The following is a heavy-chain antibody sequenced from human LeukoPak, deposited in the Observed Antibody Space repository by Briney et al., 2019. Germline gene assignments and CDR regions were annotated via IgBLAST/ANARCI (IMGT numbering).Heavy chain of an antibody. Sequence: GGSLRLSXAASGFTFSSYGMHWVRQAPGKGLEWVAVIWYDGSNKYYADSVKGRFTISRDNSKNTLYLQMNSLRAEDTAVYYCAKDRGYSSGWIFGYWGQGTLVTVSS. D-gene: IGHD6-19*01. V-gene: IGHV3-33*06. J-gene: IGHJ4*02. CDR1: GFTFSSYG. CDR3: AKDRGYSSGWIFGY. CDR2: IWYDGSNK.